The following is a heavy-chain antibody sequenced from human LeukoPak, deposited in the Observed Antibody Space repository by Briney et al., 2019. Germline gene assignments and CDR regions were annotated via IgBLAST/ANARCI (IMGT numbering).Heavy chain of an antibody. V-gene: IGHV1-46*01. Sequence: ASVKVSCKASGYTFTTYYMHWVRRAPGQGLEWMGMIYPSGGSTRNAQKFQGRVTMTRDMSTSTVYMELSSLRSEDTAVYYCARGLHGDYVESDYWGQGTLVTVSS. CDR1: GYTFTTYY. J-gene: IGHJ4*02. D-gene: IGHD4-17*01. CDR2: IYPSGGST. CDR3: ARGLHGDYVESDY.